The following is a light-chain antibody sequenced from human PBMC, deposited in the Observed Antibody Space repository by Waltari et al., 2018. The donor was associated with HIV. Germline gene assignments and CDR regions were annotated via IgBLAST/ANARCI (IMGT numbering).Light chain of an antibody. J-gene: IGLJ1*01. CDR2: EVS. CDR1: SSDVGGYNY. Sequence: QSALTQPPSASGSPGQSVPLSCTGTSSDVGGYNYVSWYPLHPGKAPKLMIYEVSKRPSGVPDRYYGSKSGSTASLTGSGLKSEEEADYFCASYAGRTNVFGTGTKVTVL. CDR3: ASYAGRTNV. V-gene: IGLV2-8*01.